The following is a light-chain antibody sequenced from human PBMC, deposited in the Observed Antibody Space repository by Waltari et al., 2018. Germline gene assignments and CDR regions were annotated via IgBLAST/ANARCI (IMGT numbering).Light chain of an antibody. CDR2: DVN. CDR3: CSYAGSAISV. CDR1: TSDVGKYNL. Sequence: QSALTQTAAVSGSPGQSITISCTGTTSDVGKYNLVSWYQQHPGKAPTLIIYDVNKRPSGVSNSFSGSKSGNTASLTISGLQAADEAEYYCCSYAGSAISVFGGGTKLTVL. V-gene: IGLV2-23*02. J-gene: IGLJ3*02.